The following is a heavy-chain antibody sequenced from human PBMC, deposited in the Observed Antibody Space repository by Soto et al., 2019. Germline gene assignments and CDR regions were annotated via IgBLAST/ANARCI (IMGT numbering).Heavy chain of an antibody. CDR3: ATAFSGYEAEAWEI. J-gene: IGHJ3*02. D-gene: IGHD5-12*01. V-gene: IGHV1-69*06. Sequence: SVKVSCKASGGTFSSLSINWLRQAPGQGLEWVGVITPLFGTTNYVQKFQGRVAISADKSTAIAYMELSSLRSEDTAIYYCATAFSGYEAEAWEIWGQGTMVTVSS. CDR1: GGTFSSLS. CDR2: ITPLFGTT.